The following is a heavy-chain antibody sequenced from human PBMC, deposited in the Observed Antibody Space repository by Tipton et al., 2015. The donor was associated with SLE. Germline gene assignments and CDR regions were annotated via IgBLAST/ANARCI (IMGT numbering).Heavy chain of an antibody. V-gene: IGHV4-39*07. CDR1: GGSISSSSYY. CDR3: ASPAQYYDFWSGYYTYAFDI. D-gene: IGHD3-3*01. J-gene: IGHJ3*02. Sequence: TLSLTCTVSGGSISSSSYYWGWIRQPPGKGLEWIGSIYYSGSTYYNPSLKSRVTISVDTSKNQFSLKLSSVTAADTAVYYCASPAQYYDFWSGYYTYAFDIWGQGTMVTVS. CDR2: IYYSGST.